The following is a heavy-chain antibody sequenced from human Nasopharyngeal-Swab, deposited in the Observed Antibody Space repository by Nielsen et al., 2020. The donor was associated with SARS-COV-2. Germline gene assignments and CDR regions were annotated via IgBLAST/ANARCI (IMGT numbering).Heavy chain of an antibody. J-gene: IGHJ6*02. D-gene: IGHD6-19*01. CDR1: GFPFNNYG. V-gene: IGHV3-23*01. CDR2: ISGSGGST. CDR3: AKGYSSGWQLYYYYSMDV. Sequence: GESLKISCAASGFPFNNYGMSWVRQAPGKGLEWVSSISGSGGSTYYADSAKGRFTMSRDNSKSTLYLQMNTLRAEDTAVYYCAKGYSSGWQLYYYYSMDVWGQGTTVTVSS.